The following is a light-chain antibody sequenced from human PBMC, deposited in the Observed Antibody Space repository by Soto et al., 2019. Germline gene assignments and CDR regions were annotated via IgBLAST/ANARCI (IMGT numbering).Light chain of an antibody. CDR2: RNN. V-gene: IGLV1-47*01. Sequence: QSVLTQPPSASGTPRQRVTISYSGTSSNIGSNYVYCHQQLPGTAPKLLIYRNNQRPSGVPDRFSGSKSGTSASLAISGLRSEDEANYYCAAWDDSLSGCVLFGGGTKLTVL. CDR3: AAWDDSLSGCVL. J-gene: IGLJ2*01. CDR1: SSNIGSNY.